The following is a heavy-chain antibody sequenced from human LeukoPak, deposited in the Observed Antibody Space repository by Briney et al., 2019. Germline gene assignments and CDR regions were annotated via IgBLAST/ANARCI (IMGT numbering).Heavy chain of an antibody. CDR3: ASDSPYYGMDV. V-gene: IGHV3-74*01. CDR1: GFPFSSYW. Sequence: PGGSLRLSCAASGFPFSSYWMHWVRQVPGKGLLWVSRINSDGSATIYADSVRGRFTISRDNAKNTPYLQMSGLRVDDTAVYHCASDSPYYGMDVWGQGTTVTVSS. CDR2: INSDGSAT. J-gene: IGHJ6*02.